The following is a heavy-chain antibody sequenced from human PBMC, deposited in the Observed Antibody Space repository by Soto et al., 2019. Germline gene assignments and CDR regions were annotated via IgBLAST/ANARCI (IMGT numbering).Heavy chain of an antibody. CDR2: IYYSGST. J-gene: IGHJ5*02. CDR3: ARHPSRRYYDSSGYYQSLDP. V-gene: IGHV4-59*08. D-gene: IGHD3-22*01. Sequence: SETLSLTCTVSGGSISSYYWSWIRQPPGKGLEWIGYIYYSGSTNYNPSLKSRVTISVDTSKNQFSLKLSSVTAADTAVYYCARHPSRRYYDSSGYYQSLDPWGPGTLVTVSS. CDR1: GGSISSYY.